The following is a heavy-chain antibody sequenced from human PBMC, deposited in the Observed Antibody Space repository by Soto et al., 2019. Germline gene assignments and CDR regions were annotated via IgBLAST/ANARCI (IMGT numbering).Heavy chain of an antibody. D-gene: IGHD2-15*01. CDR3: ARRHGDPSSAAGFDY. V-gene: IGHV1-18*01. CDR2: LGTYSGRS. CDR1: GYSFTDFS. Sequence: QIQLVHSGAEVQMPGASVKVSCKASGYSFTDFSISWVRQAPGQGLEWIGWLGTYSGRSDSSQKVRGRLTRTTDTSTTTAYMDLRSPRFADTAVYYCARRHGDPSSAAGFDYWGQGTLVSVSS. J-gene: IGHJ4*02.